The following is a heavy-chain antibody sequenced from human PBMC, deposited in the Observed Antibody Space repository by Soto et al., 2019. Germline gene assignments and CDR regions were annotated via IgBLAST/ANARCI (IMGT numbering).Heavy chain of an antibody. Sequence: PGGSLRLSCAASEFTFGRYSMNWVGQAPGKELEWVSFISSSSSYIYYADSVKGRFTISRDNAKNSLYLQMNSLRAEDTAVYYCARGSWGAYDILGQDAFDIWGQWRMVTVS. CDR2: ISSSSSYI. J-gene: IGHJ3*02. D-gene: IGHD3-9*01. CDR3: ARGSWGAYDILGQDAFDI. CDR1: EFTFGRYS. V-gene: IGHV3-21*01.